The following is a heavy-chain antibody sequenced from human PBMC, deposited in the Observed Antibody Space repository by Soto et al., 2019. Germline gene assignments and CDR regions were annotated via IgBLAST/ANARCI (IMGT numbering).Heavy chain of an antibody. D-gene: IGHD3-3*01. CDR1: GWSFSGYS. CDR3: ARARFDSWSHIYYGLDV. J-gene: IGHJ6*02. Sequence: XETLCLTCAVYGWSFSGYSWTWLRQPPGKGLEWIGEINHSGTTDYNPALKSRVTMSVDTSKNQFSLRVTSVTAADTAVYYCARARFDSWSHIYYGLDVSGQGTTATVSS. V-gene: IGHV4-34*01. CDR2: INHSGTT.